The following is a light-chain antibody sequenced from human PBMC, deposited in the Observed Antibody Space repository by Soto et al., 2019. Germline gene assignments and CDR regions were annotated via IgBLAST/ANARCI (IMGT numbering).Light chain of an antibody. CDR2: GVS. Sequence: ETVLTQSLGTLALSPRERANLSCRSSQSGSDSYLAWYQQKPGQPPRLLIYGVSSRAYGIPDRFSGSGSGTDFTLTISRLEPEDFAVYYCQHYGYPQWTFGQGTKVDIK. CDR1: QSGSDSY. J-gene: IGKJ1*01. CDR3: QHYGYPQWT. V-gene: IGKV3-20*01.